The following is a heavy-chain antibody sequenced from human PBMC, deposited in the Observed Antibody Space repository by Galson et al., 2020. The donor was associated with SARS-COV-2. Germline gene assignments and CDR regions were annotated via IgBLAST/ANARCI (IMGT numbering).Heavy chain of an antibody. V-gene: IGHV4-39*01. CDR1: GGSISSSSYY. CDR3: AGETVTGYDILTGYQRPDYYYYGMDV. CDR2: IYYSGST. D-gene: IGHD3-9*01. J-gene: IGHJ6*02. Sequence: SETLSLTCTVSGGSISSSSYYWGWIRQPPGKGLEWIGSIYYSGSTYYNPSLKSRVTISVDTSKNQFSLKLSSVTAADTAVYYCAGETVTGYDILTGYQRPDYYYYGMDVWGQGTTVTVSS.